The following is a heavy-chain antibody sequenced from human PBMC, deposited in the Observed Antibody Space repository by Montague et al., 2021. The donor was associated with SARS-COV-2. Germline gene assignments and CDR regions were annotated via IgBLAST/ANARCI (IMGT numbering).Heavy chain of an antibody. J-gene: IGHJ4*02. Sequence: SETLSLTCTVSGGSISSSSYYWGWIRQPPGKGLEWIGYIYYSGSTNYNPSLKSRVTISVDTSKNQFSLKPSSVTAADTAVYYCARGFDYWGQGTLVTVSS. V-gene: IGHV4-61*05. CDR3: ARGFDY. CDR1: GGSISSSSYY. CDR2: IYYSGST.